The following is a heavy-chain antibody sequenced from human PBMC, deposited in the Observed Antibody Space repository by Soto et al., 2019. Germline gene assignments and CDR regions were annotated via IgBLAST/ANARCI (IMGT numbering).Heavy chain of an antibody. D-gene: IGHD6-19*01. CDR3: ARCTVDTIVTSGWCDYLDP. CDR2: VSGSGGTT. V-gene: IGHV3-23*01. J-gene: IGHJ5*02. CDR1: GFTFSSSS. Sequence: EVQLLDSGGGLVQPGGSLRLSCAASGFTFSSSSMSWVRQAPGKGLEWGSAVSGSGGTTYYADSVSGRFTISRDNSKNTLYLQMNRLRAEDTAIYFCARCTVDTIVTSGWCDYLDPWGQGTLVTVSS.